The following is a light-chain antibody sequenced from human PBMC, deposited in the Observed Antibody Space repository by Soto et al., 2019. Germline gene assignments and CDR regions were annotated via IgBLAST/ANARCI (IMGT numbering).Light chain of an antibody. CDR3: QQYQSLN. CDR2: GAS. CDR1: QSVSSSY. Sequence: IVLTQSPAILALSPGDRAALSCRASQSVSSSYLAWYQHKPGQAPRLLIHGASSRVTGIPDRFSGSGSGTDFTLTITRLEPEDFAVYYCQQYQSLNFGGGTKV. J-gene: IGKJ4*01. V-gene: IGKV3-20*01.